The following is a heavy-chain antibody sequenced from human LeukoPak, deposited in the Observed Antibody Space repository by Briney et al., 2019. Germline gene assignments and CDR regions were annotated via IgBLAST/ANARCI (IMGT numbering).Heavy chain of an antibody. D-gene: IGHD6-19*01. CDR1: GFTVSSNY. CDR3: VRVGSGWYHDY. V-gene: IGHV3-53*01. Sequence: GGSLRLSCAASGFTVSSNYMSWVRQAPGKGLEWVSVIYSGGSTYYADSVEGRFTISRDNSKNTLYLQMNSLRAEDTAVYYCVRVGSGWYHDYWGQGTLVTVCS. CDR2: IYSGGST. J-gene: IGHJ4*02.